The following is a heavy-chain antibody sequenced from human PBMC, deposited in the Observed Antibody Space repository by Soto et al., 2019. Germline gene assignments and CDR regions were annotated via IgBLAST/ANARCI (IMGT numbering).Heavy chain of an antibody. J-gene: IGHJ4*02. V-gene: IGHV3-7*03. CDR2: IKQDVSET. Sequence: EVQLVESGGGLVQPGGSLRLSCTVSGFTFSNYWMGWVRQAPGKGLEWVANIKQDVSETHYVDSVKGRFTISRDNVKNSLDLQMTSLRVEATAVYYCTIGDGNYAPFDYWGPGTLVTVSS. D-gene: IGHD1-7*01. CDR3: TIGDGNYAPFDY. CDR1: GFTFSNYW.